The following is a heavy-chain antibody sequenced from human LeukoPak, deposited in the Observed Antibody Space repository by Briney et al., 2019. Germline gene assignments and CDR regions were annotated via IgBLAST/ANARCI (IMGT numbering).Heavy chain of an antibody. D-gene: IGHD3-16*02. CDR1: GGSISSGSYY. J-gene: IGHJ3*02. V-gene: IGHV4-61*02. Sequence: PSETLSLTCTVSGGSISSGSYYWSWIRQPAGKGLEWIGRIYTSGSTNYNPSLKSRVTISVDTSKNQFSLKLSSVTAADTAVYYCARDKTHDYVWGSYRYEAAFDIWGQGTMVTVSS. CDR2: IYTSGST. CDR3: ARDKTHDYVWGSYRYEAAFDI.